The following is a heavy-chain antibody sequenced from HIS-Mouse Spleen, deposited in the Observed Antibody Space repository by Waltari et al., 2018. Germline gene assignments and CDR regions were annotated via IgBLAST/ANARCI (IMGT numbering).Heavy chain of an antibody. CDR1: GGSISSGDYY. CDR3: ARGAPYCSGGSCYPKYYFDY. V-gene: IGHV4-30-4*01. Sequence: QVQLQESGPGLVKPSQTLSLTCTVSGGSISSGDYYWSWIRQPPGKGREWIGYIYYSGSTYPHPSLKSRVTISGDPSKNQFSLKLSSVTAADTAVYYCARGAPYCSGGSCYPKYYFDYWGQGTLVTVSS. CDR2: IYYSGST. D-gene: IGHD2-15*01. J-gene: IGHJ4*02.